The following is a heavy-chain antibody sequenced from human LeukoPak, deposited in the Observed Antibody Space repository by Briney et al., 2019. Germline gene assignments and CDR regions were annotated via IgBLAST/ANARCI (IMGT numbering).Heavy chain of an antibody. D-gene: IGHD2-21*02. Sequence: SESLALTCTGSGDASGSYYWSWIRQAPGKGLEWIGYIYYSGSTNYNPSLKSRVTISVDTSKNQFSLKLSSVTAADTAVYYCARQTYIVVVTAGDAFDIWGQGTMVTVSS. CDR3: ARQTYIVVVTAGDAFDI. CDR1: GDASGSYY. J-gene: IGHJ3*02. V-gene: IGHV4-59*08. CDR2: IYYSGST.